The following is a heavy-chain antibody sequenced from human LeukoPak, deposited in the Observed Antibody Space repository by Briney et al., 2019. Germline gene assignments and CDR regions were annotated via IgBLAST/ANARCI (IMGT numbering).Heavy chain of an antibody. V-gene: IGHV4-39*01. CDR3: ARAQVRYYGSGSYP. D-gene: IGHD3-10*01. J-gene: IGHJ5*02. CDR2: LYYSGTT. Sequence: SETLSLTCSVSGDSISSGNYYWGWIRQPPGKGLEWIGNLYYSGTTYYNPSFKSRVTISVDTSKNQFSLKLSSVTAADTAVYYCARAQVRYYGSGSYPWGQGTLVTVSS. CDR1: GDSISSGNYY.